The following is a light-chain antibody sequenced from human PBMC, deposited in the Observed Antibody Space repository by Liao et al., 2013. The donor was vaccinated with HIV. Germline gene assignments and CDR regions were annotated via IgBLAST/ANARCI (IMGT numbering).Light chain of an antibody. CDR1: KLGDKY. Sequence: SYELTQPPSVSVSPGQTASITCSGHKLGDKYACWYQQKPGQSPVLVIYQDEKRPSGIPERFSGSSSGNTATLTISTTHAMDEADYFCLAWDNRSGVFGAGTTVTVL. CDR2: QDE. CDR3: LAWDNRSGV. J-gene: IGLJ1*01. V-gene: IGLV3-1*01.